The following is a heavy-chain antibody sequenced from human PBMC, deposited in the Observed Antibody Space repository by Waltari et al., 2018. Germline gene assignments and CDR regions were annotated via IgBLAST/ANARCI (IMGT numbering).Heavy chain of an antibody. CDR3: VRGMGDY. J-gene: IGHJ4*02. CDR2: INSDWLII. D-gene: IGHD3-10*01. V-gene: IGHV3-74*01. Sequence: EVQLVESGGGLAQPGGSLRLSCAASGFPFSTSWMHWVRQAPGKGLVWVSRINSDWLIINYADAVKGRFTVSRDNAKNTLYLQMNSLRAEDTAVYYCVRGMGDYWGQGTLVTVSS. CDR1: GFPFSTSW.